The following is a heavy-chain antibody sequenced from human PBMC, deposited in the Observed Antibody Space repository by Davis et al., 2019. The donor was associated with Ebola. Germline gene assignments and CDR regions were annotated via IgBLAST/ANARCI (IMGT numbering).Heavy chain of an antibody. V-gene: IGHV3-23*01. CDR1: GFPFSAYA. CDR3: AEGGTNNFLGAN. CDR2: ISATGADI. J-gene: IGHJ4*02. D-gene: IGHD2-8*01. Sequence: GESLKISCAASGFPFSAYAMSWVRQAPGGGLEWVSGISATGADIKYADSVRGRFSISRDDSKNTLYLQMDSLRAEDTAVFYCAEGGTNNFLGANWGQGILVTVSS.